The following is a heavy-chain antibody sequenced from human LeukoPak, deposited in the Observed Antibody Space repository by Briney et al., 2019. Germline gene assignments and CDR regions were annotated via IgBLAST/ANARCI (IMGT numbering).Heavy chain of an antibody. CDR3: ARVRDGYNDAYDI. CDR1: GYTFSNYN. Sequence: ASVTVSCKASGYTFSNYNIHWLRQAPGQGLEWMGIVNPSGDSTNYAQNFQGRVTMTGDTSTSTVYMELSSLRSEDTAVYHCARVRDGYNDAYDIWGQGTMVTVTS. D-gene: IGHD5-24*01. J-gene: IGHJ3*02. CDR2: VNPSGDST. V-gene: IGHV1-46*01.